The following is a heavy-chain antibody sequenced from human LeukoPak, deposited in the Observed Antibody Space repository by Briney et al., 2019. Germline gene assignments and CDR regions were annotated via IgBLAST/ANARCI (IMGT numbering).Heavy chain of an antibody. J-gene: IGHJ5*02. CDR2: ITSSGSVT. CDR3: ARDLRGYGAKNWFDP. CDR1: GFPFSNYE. D-gene: IGHD5-12*01. Sequence: QTGGSLRLSCAASGFPFSNYEMNWVRQAPGKGLEWISYITSSGSVTYYADSVKGRFTISRDNAKNSLYLQMNSLRAEDTGVYYCARDLRGYGAKNWFDPWGQGTLVTVSS. V-gene: IGHV3-48*03.